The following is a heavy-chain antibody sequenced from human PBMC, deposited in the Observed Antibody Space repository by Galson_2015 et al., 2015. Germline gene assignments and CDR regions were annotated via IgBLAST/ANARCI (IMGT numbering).Heavy chain of an antibody. Sequence: SVKVSCKASGGTFSSYAISWARQAPGQGLEWMGGIIPIFGTANYAQKFQGRVTITADESTSTAYMELSSLRSEDTAVYYCARMSCSGGSCYSAHFDYWGQGTLVTVSS. CDR3: ARMSCSGGSCYSAHFDY. CDR2: IIPIFGTA. V-gene: IGHV1-69*13. D-gene: IGHD2-15*01. J-gene: IGHJ4*02. CDR1: GGTFSSYA.